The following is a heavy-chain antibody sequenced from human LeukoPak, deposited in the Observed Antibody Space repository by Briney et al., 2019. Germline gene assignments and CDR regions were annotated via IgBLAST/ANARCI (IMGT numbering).Heavy chain of an antibody. D-gene: IGHD5-18*01. Sequence: GGSLRLSCAGSGFTFNNYAMHWVRQAPGKGLEWVAVISYDGSNKDYADSVRGRFTISRGYSKNTLYLQMNSLRGEDTAVYYCARVGRGYSFKVYYFDYWGQGTLVTVSS. V-gene: IGHV3-30*04. CDR2: ISYDGSNK. CDR3: ARVGRGYSFKVYYFDY. CDR1: GFTFNNYA. J-gene: IGHJ4*02.